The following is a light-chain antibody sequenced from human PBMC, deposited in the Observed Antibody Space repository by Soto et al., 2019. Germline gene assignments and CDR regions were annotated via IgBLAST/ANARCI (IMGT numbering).Light chain of an antibody. CDR1: QSISGW. V-gene: IGKV1-5*01. CDR2: DVS. Sequence: DIQMTQSPSTLSASVGDRVTITCRASQSISGWLAWYQQKPGKAPKLLIYDVSNLESGVPSRFSGRGFGTGFTLTISSLQPDDCATYYWQQYNYYSWTFGQGTKVELK. CDR3: QQYNYYSWT. J-gene: IGKJ1*01.